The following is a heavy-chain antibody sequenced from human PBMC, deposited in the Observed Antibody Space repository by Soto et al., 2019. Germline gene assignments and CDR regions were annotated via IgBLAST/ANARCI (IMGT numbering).Heavy chain of an antibody. D-gene: IGHD3-3*01. V-gene: IGHV4-59*01. Sequence: SETLSLTCTVSGGSISSYYWSWIRQPPGKGLKWIGYIYYSGSTNYNPSLKSRVTISVDTSKNQFSLKLSSVTAADTAVYYCARDGGYMDVWGKGTTVTVSS. CDR2: IYYSGST. CDR3: ARDGGYMDV. J-gene: IGHJ6*03. CDR1: GGSISSYY.